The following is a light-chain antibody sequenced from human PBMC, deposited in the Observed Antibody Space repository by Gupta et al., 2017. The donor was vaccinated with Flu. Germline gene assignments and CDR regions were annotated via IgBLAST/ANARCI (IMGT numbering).Light chain of an antibody. V-gene: IGKV3-20*01. Sequence: GSTSLSPGEGSTLACRGCQSISSSYLAWDQQRPGRSTRLLIFSEARRATGIPDRFSGSGSGTDFTLIISRLEPEDFAVYYCQQSGSSSRTFGGGTKVEIK. CDR2: SEA. CDR1: QSISSSY. J-gene: IGKJ4*01. CDR3: QQSGSSSRT.